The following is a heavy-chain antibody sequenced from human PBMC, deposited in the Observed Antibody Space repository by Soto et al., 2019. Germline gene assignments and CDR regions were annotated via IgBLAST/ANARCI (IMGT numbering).Heavy chain of an antibody. CDR2: IYPSDSDI. V-gene: IGHV5-51*01. CDR3: VRSGTSSGRFSDY. D-gene: IGHD2-15*01. CDR1: GYTFTSYR. J-gene: IGHJ4*02. Sequence: PGESLKISCKGSGYTFTSYRIGWVRQMPGEGLEWMGVIYPSDSDIRYSPSFQGKVTISADKSITTAYLQWSSLKAADTAMYYCVRSGTSSGRFSDYWGPGTLVTVSS.